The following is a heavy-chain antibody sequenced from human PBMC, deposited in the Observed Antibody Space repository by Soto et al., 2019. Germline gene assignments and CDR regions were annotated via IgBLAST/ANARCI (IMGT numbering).Heavy chain of an antibody. Sequence: SLEWLALIDWDDDKYYSTSLKTRLTISKDTSKNQVVLTMTNMDPVDTATYYCARVWSYYNDYYYYGMDVWGQGTTVTSP. CDR3: ARVWSYYNDYYYYGMDV. V-gene: IGHV2-70*01. J-gene: IGHJ6*02. D-gene: IGHD3-10*01. CDR2: IDWDDDK.